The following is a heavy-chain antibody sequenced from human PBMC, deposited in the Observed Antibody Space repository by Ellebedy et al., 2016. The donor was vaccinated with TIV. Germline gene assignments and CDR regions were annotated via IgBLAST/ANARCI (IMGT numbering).Heavy chain of an antibody. J-gene: IGHJ4*02. CDR2: INPDGSST. V-gene: IGHV3-74*01. Sequence: PGGSLRLSCAASGFTFSSYWMHWVRQGPGKGLLWVSRINPDGSSTSYADSVKGRFTISRDNSKNTLYLQMNSLRAEDTAVYYCARAAYGSGSYPSDYWGQGTLVTVSS. D-gene: IGHD3-10*01. CDR1: GFTFSSYW. CDR3: ARAAYGSGSYPSDY.